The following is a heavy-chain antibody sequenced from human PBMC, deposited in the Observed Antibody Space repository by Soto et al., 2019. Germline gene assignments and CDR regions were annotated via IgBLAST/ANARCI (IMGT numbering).Heavy chain of an antibody. J-gene: IGHJ6*02. CDR1: GYTFTSYY. Sequence: ASVKVSCKASGYTFTSYYMHWVRQAPGQGLEWMGIINPSGGSTSYAQKFQGRVTMTRDTSTSTVYMELSSLRSEDTAVYYCARAPYYDFWSGYYNYGMDVWGQGTTVTVSS. D-gene: IGHD3-3*01. CDR2: INPSGGST. V-gene: IGHV1-46*01. CDR3: ARAPYYDFWSGYYNYGMDV.